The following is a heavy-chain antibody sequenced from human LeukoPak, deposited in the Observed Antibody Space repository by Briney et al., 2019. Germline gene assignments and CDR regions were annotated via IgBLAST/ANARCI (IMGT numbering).Heavy chain of an antibody. CDR2: IYYSGST. J-gene: IGHJ5*02. Sequence: PSETLSLTCTVSGGSISSSSYYWGWIRQPPGKGLEWNGSIYYSGSTYYNPSLKSRVTISVDTSKNQFSLKLSSVTAADTAVYYCARGGEWFDPWGQGTLVTVSS. CDR3: ARGGEWFDP. D-gene: IGHD2-15*01. CDR1: GGSISSSSYY. V-gene: IGHV4-39*01.